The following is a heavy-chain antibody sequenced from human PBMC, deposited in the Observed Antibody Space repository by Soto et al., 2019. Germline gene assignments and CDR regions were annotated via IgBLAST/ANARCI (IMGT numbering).Heavy chain of an antibody. CDR1: GGSVSSGSYY. D-gene: IGHD1-20*01. CDR3: ARARLRAVYAFDI. J-gene: IGHJ3*02. V-gene: IGHV4-31*03. Sequence: SSETLSLTCTVSGGSVSSGSYYWTWIRQRPGKGLEWIGYIYYSGSTYYRTSLKSRLSISLDTSKNQFSLRLSSVTAADTAMYYCARARLRAVYAFDILGQGTMVPFSS. CDR2: IYYSGST.